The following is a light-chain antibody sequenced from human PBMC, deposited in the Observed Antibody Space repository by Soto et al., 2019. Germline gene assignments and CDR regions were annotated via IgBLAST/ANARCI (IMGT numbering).Light chain of an antibody. CDR1: PSISIY. J-gene: IGKJ5*01. CDR3: QQSYITPPIP. Sequence: ASVGAIVTTPCRASPSISIYLNWYQPQPGKAPKLLINAASNLRSGVPSRFSGRGSGTDFTLTIDGLQPEDFAVYYCQQSYITPPIPFGQGARPEVK. CDR2: AAS. V-gene: IGKV1-39*01.